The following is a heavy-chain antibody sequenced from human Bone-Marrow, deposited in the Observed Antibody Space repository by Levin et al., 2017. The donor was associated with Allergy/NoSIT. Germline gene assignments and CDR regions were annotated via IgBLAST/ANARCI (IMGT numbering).Heavy chain of an antibody. CDR3: AILPPGD. V-gene: IGHV3-74*01. D-gene: IGHD3-10*01. CDR1: GLTSRDYY. Sequence: PGGSLRLSCAASGLTSRDYYMDWVRQAPGKGLVWVARIRSDDTRVSYADSVRGRFTISRDNAKNTLYLQMNSLRDEDTAVYYCAILPPGDWGQGTLVTVSS. J-gene: IGHJ4*02. CDR2: IRSDDTRV.